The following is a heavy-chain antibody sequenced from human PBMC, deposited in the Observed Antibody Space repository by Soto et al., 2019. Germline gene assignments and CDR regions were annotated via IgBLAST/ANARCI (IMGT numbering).Heavy chain of an antibody. CDR3: ARGPNPYYFDY. J-gene: IGHJ4*02. CDR1: GYTFTSYA. V-gene: IGHV1-3*01. CDR2: INAGTGNT. Sequence: QVQLVQSGAEVKKPGASVKVSCKASGYTFTSYAMHWVRQAPGQRLEWMGWINAGTGNTKYSQKFQGRVTITRDTSASTAYMELSSLRSEDTAVYYCARGPNPYYFDYWGQGTLVTVSS.